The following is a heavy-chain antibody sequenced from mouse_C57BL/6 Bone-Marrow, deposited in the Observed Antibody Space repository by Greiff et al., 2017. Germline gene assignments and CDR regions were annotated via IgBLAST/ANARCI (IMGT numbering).Heavy chain of an antibody. CDR2: IYPRSGNT. V-gene: IGHV1-81*01. CDR1: GYTFTSYG. D-gene: IGHD2-2*01. J-gene: IGHJ4*01. Sequence: QVQLQQSGAELARPGASVKLSCKASGYTFTSYGISWVKQRTGQGLEWIGEIYPRSGNTYYNEKFKGKATLTADKSSSTAYMELRRLTSEDSAVYCCARSTMVTTHYYAMDYWGQGTSVTVSS. CDR3: ARSTMVTTHYYAMDY.